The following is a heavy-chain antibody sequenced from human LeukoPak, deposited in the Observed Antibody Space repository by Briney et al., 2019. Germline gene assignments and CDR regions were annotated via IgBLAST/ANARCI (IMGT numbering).Heavy chain of an antibody. CDR3: ARAHPQQSTQTFDY. Sequence: PSETLSLTCIVSGGSISSGDYYWSWIRQPPWQGLEWIGYIYSSGSTYYNPSLRGRVTISVDTSKNQFSLKLSSVAAADTAVYFCARAHPQQSTQTFDYWGQGTLVTVSS. V-gene: IGHV4-30-4*01. D-gene: IGHD6-13*01. CDR1: GGSISSGDYY. CDR2: IYSSGST. J-gene: IGHJ4*02.